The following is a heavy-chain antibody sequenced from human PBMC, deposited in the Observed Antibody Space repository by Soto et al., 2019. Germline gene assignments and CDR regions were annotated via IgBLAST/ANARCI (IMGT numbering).Heavy chain of an antibody. J-gene: IGHJ4*02. D-gene: IGHD6-13*01. CDR1: GGSISSSSYY. V-gene: IGHV4-39*07. CDR2: IYYSGST. CDR3: ARYRREAVAGYTLDN. Sequence: PSETLSLTCTVPGGSISSSSYYWGWIRQPPGKGLEWIGSIYYSGSTYYNPSLKSRVTISEDTSKSQFSLKVNSMTAADTAVYYCARYRREAVAGYTLDNWGQGILVTVSS.